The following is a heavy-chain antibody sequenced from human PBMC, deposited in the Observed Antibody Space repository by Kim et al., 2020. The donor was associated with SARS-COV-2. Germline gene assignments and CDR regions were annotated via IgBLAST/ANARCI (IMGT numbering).Heavy chain of an antibody. V-gene: IGHV3-53*01. Sequence: GGSLRLSCAASGFTVSSNYMSWVRQAPGKGLEWVSVIYSGGSTYYADSVKGRFTISRDNSKNTLYLQMNSLRAEDTAVYYCACKRGYSYGYNYWGQGTLVTVSS. CDR3: ACKRGYSYGYNY. D-gene: IGHD5-18*01. J-gene: IGHJ4*02. CDR2: IYSGGST. CDR1: GFTVSSNY.